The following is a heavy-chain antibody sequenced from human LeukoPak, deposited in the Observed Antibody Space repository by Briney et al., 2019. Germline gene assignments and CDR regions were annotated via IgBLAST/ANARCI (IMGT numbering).Heavy chain of an antibody. Sequence: GASVKVSCKASGGTFSSYAISWVRQAPGQGLERMGGIIPIFGTANYAQKFQGRVTITADESTSTAYMELSSLRSEDTAVYYYARGTWATMVRGAYVAYYYMDVWGKGTTVTISS. D-gene: IGHD3-10*01. CDR1: GGTFSSYA. J-gene: IGHJ6*03. CDR2: IIPIFGTA. V-gene: IGHV1-69*13. CDR3: ARGTWATMVRGAYVAYYYMDV.